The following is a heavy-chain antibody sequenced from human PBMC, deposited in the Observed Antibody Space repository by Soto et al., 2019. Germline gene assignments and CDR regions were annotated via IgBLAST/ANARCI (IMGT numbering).Heavy chain of an antibody. D-gene: IGHD1-1*01. CDR2: IYYSGST. CDR1: GGSISSGSYY. J-gene: IGHJ6*02. V-gene: IGHV4-31*03. CDR3: ARDQVERRPDGMDV. Sequence: PSETLSLTCTVSGGSISSGSYYWSWIRQHPGKGLEWIGYIYYSGSTYYNPSLKSRVTISVDTSKNQFSLKLSSVTAADTAVYYCARDQVERRPDGMDVWGQGTTVTVSS.